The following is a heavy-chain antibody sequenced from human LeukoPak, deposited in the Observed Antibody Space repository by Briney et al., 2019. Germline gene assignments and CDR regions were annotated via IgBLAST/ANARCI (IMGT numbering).Heavy chain of an antibody. J-gene: IGHJ5*02. V-gene: IGHV3-21*01. CDR1: GFTFSSYS. CDR2: ISSSSSYI. CDR3: AREMTPDYGDYAGFDR. Sequence: GGSLRLSCAASGFTFSSYSMNWVRQAPGKGLEWVSSISSSSSYIYYADSVKGRFTISRDNAKNSLYLQMNSLRAEDTAVYYCAREMTPDYGDYAGFDRWGQGTLVTVSS. D-gene: IGHD4-17*01.